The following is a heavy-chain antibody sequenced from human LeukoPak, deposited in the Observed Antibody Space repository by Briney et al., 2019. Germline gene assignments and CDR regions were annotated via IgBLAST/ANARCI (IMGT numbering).Heavy chain of an antibody. CDR3: ARPYSSGWSVPFDY. CDR1: GGSISSGGYY. D-gene: IGHD6-19*01. CDR2: INHSGST. Sequence: PSQTLSLTCTVSGGSISSGGYYWSWIRQPPGKGLEWIGEINHSGSTNYNPSLKSRVTISVDTSKNQFSLKLSSVTAADTAVYYCARPYSSGWSVPFDYWGQGTLVTVSS. J-gene: IGHJ4*02. V-gene: IGHV4-30-4*08.